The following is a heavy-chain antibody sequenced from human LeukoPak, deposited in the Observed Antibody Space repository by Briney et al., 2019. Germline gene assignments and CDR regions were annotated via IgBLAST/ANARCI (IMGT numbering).Heavy chain of an antibody. CDR2: INHSGST. CDR3: ARLTDYGGNSGPDAFDI. V-gene: IGHV4-34*01. D-gene: IGHD4-23*01. J-gene: IGHJ3*02. CDR1: GFTFSNAW. Sequence: PGGSLRLSCAASGFTFSNAWMSWVRQAPGKGLEWIGEINHSGSTNYNPSLKSRVTISVDTSKNQFSLKLSSVTAADTAVYYCARLTDYGGNSGPDAFDIWGQGTMVTVSS.